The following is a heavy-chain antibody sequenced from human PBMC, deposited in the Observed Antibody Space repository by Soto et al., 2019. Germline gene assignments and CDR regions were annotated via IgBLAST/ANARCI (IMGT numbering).Heavy chain of an antibody. CDR3: AKENGYSSSWFEFDY. CDR2: ISGSGGFT. Sequence: PGGSLRLSCAASGFTFSSYAMSWVRQAPGKGLEWVSAISGSGGFTYYADSVKGRFTISRDNSKNTLYLQMNSLRAEDTAVYYCAKENGYSSSWFEFDYWGQGTLVTVSS. D-gene: IGHD6-13*01. CDR1: GFTFSSYA. J-gene: IGHJ4*02. V-gene: IGHV3-23*01.